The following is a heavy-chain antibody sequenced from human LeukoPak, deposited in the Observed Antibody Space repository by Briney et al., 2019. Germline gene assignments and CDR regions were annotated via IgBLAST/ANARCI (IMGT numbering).Heavy chain of an antibody. CDR2: IYSGGST. J-gene: IGHJ6*02. Sequence: GGSLRLSCAASGFTVSSNYMSWVRQAPGKGLEWVSDIYSGGSTYYADSVKGRFTISRDNSKNTLYLQMNSLRAEDTAVYYCARENVDTAYYYYGMDVWGQGTTVTVSS. D-gene: IGHD5-18*01. V-gene: IGHV3-53*01. CDR3: ARENVDTAYYYYGMDV. CDR1: GFTVSSNY.